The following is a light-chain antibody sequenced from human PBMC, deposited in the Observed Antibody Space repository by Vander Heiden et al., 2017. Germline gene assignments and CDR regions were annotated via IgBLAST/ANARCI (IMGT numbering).Light chain of an antibody. CDR2: LGS. CDR1: QSLLHSNGYNY. J-gene: IGKJ1*01. V-gene: IGKV2-28*01. Sequence: IVMTQSPVSLPVTPGAAASISCRSSQSLLHSNGYNYVDWYLQKPMRSPPLLIYLGSHRASGVPDRFSGSRSGTDFTLEISRVAAEDVGVYYCRQSLQVPWTFAYETKVGI. CDR3: RQSLQVPWT.